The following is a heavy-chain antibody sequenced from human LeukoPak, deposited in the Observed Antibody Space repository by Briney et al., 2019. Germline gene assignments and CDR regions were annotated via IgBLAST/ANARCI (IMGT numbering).Heavy chain of an antibody. CDR1: GGSFSGYY. Sequence: SETLSLTCAVYGGSFSGYYWSWIRQPPGKGLEWIGEINHIGSTNYNPSLKSRVTISVDTSKNQFSLKLSSVTAADTAVYYCARSFITIFGVVHNWFDPWGQGTLVTVSS. V-gene: IGHV4-34*01. D-gene: IGHD3-3*01. CDR3: ARSFITIFGVVHNWFDP. CDR2: INHIGST. J-gene: IGHJ5*02.